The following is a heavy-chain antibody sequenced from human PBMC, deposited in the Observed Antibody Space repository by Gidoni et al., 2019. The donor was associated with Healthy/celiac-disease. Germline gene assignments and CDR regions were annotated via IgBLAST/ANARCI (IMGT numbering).Heavy chain of an antibody. CDR2: IKSKTDGGTT. Sequence: EVQLVESGGGLVTPGGSLRLSCAASGFPFSNAWLSWVRQAPGKGLEWVGSIKSKTDGGTTDDAAPVKGRVTISRDESKNTLYLQMNSLKTEDTAVYYCTTYHYDFWSGYPIDYWGQGTLVTVSS. J-gene: IGHJ4*02. V-gene: IGHV3-15*01. CDR1: GFPFSNAW. D-gene: IGHD3-3*01. CDR3: TTYHYDFWSGYPIDY.